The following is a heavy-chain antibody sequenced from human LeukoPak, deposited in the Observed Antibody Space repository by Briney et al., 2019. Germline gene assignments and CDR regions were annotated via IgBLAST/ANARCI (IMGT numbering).Heavy chain of an antibody. V-gene: IGHV5-51*01. Sequence: GESLKISCKGSGYSFTSYWIGWVRQMPGKGLEWMGIIYPGDSDTRYSPSFQGQVTISADKSISTAYLQWSSLKASDTAMYYCARHAGGTVTTSAADYWGQGTLVIVSS. CDR3: ARHAGGTVTTSAADY. CDR2: IYPGDSDT. CDR1: GYSFTSYW. J-gene: IGHJ4*02. D-gene: IGHD4-17*01.